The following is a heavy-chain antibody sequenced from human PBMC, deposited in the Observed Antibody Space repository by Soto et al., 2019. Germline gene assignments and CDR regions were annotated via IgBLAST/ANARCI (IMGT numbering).Heavy chain of an antibody. Sequence: QVHLQESGPGLVKPSVTLSLTCAVSGGSISSSNWWSWVRQPPGKGLEWIGEIYHSGSTNYNPSLKSRGTISVDKSKNQFSLKLSSVTAADTAVYYCARSVGAYYYYGMDVWGQGTTVTVSS. CDR2: IYHSGST. D-gene: IGHD1-26*01. V-gene: IGHV4-4*02. J-gene: IGHJ6*02. CDR1: GGSISSSNW. CDR3: ARSVGAYYYYGMDV.